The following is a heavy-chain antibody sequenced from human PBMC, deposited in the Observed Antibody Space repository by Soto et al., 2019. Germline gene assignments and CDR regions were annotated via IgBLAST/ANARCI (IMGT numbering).Heavy chain of an antibody. Sequence: ASVKVSCKASGYTFTSYDINWVRQATGQGLEWMGWMNPNSGNTGYAQKFQGRVTMTRKTSISTAYMELSSLRSEDTAVYYCARPGSYGDYEGDAFDIWGQGTMVTVSS. CDR2: MNPNSGNT. D-gene: IGHD4-17*01. J-gene: IGHJ3*02. V-gene: IGHV1-8*01. CDR1: GYTFTSYD. CDR3: ARPGSYGDYEGDAFDI.